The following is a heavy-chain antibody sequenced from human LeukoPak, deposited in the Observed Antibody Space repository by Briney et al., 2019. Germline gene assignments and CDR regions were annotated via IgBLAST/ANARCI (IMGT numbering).Heavy chain of an antibody. CDR1: GYTFTGYY. V-gene: IGHV1-24*01. J-gene: IGHJ4*02. D-gene: IGHD6-13*01. CDR3: ATQPSSSSWFRADY. CDR2: FDPEDGET. Sequence: ASVKVSCKASGYTFTGYYVHWVRQAPGQGLEWMGGFDPEDGETIYAQKFQGRVTMTEDTSTDTAYMELSSLRSEDTAVYYCATQPSSSSWFRADYWGQGTLVTVSS.